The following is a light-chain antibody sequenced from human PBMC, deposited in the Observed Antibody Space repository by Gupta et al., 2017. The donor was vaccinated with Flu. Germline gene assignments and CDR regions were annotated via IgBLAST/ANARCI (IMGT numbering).Light chain of an antibody. CDR3: QQADRLPIT. Sequence: DIQMTRSPSSLSASVGDRVTITCQASHYITNFLSRYQQKPGEAPKLLIYEAFGVETGVPSRFSGNGSGTNFTFTISRRQPENFATYLCQQADRLPITFGGGTKVESK. CDR1: HYITNF. V-gene: IGKV1-33*01. CDR2: EAF. J-gene: IGKJ4*01.